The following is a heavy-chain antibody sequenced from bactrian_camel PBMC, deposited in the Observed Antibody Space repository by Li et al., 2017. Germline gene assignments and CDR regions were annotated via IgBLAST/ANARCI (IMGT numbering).Heavy chain of an antibody. CDR3: AAARRGDTGGCDILFLRRALMRND. CDR2: ISFSGGPPNYGPV. J-gene: IGHJ4*01. D-gene: IGHD7*01. Sequence: QVQLVESGGGSVQSGGSLGLSCAASAYPSMTYCMGWFRQAPGKEREGVAAISFSGGPPNYGPVYYADSVKGRFTIAQDERGVYLQMNSLKPEDTAMYYCAAARRGDTGGCDILFLRRALMRNDWGHGTQVTVS. V-gene: IGHV3-3*01. CDR1: AYPSMTYC.